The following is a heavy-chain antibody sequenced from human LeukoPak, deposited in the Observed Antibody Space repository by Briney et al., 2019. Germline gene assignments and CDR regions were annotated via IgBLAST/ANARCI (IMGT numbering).Heavy chain of an antibody. V-gene: IGHV4-4*02. CDR3: ARTFEYSSSHFDY. Sequence: PSETLSLTCAVSGGSISSSNWWSWVRPPPGKGLEWIGEIYHTGSTNYNPSLKSRVTISVDKSKNQFSLKLSSVTAADTAVYYCARTFEYSSSHFDYWGQGTLVTVSS. CDR2: IYHTGST. CDR1: GGSISSSNW. D-gene: IGHD6-6*01. J-gene: IGHJ4*02.